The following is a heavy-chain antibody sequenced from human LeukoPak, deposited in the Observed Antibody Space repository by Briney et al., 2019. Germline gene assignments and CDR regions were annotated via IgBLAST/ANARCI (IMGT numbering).Heavy chain of an antibody. V-gene: IGHV4-39*07. CDR3: ARVQNYDFWSGQSYFDY. CDR2: IYYSGST. J-gene: IGHJ4*02. D-gene: IGHD3-3*01. CDR1: GGSISSSSYY. Sequence: PSETLSLTCTVSGGSISSSSYYWGWIRQPPGKGLEWIGSIYYSGSTYYNPSLKSRVTISVDTSKNQFSLKLSSVTAADTAVYYCARVQNYDFWSGQSYFDYWGQGTLVTVSS.